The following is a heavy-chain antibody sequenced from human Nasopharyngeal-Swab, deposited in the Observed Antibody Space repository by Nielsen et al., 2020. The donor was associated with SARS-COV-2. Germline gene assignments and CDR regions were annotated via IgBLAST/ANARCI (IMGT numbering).Heavy chain of an antibody. CDR1: GSTFSGYA. CDR3: ALSRDYGTFNY. Sequence: GESLKISCAASGSTFSGYAMTWVRQAPGKGLEWVSTFYSGGSSTFYAEPVKGRFTISRDNAKNTLYLQMNSLRVEDTAEYYCALSRDYGTFNYWGRGTLVTVSS. D-gene: IGHD4-17*01. J-gene: IGHJ4*02. CDR2: FYSGGSST. V-gene: IGHV3-23*03.